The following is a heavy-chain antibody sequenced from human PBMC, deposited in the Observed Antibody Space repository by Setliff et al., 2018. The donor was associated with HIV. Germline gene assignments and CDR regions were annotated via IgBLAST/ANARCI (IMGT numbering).Heavy chain of an antibody. CDR3: ARTTIIQESFDL. J-gene: IGHJ3*01. Sequence: KPSETLSLTCTVSGGSITSFYWNWIRQPAGRGLEWIGRIYTSGSTNYSPSLKSRVSMSVDTSRNQLSLRLTSVTAADTAVYFCARTTIIQESFDLWGQGTMVTVSS. V-gene: IGHV4-4*07. D-gene: IGHD1-1*01. CDR2: IYTSGST. CDR1: GGSITSFY.